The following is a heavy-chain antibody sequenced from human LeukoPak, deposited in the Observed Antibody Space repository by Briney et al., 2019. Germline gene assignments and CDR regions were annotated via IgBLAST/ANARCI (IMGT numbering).Heavy chain of an antibody. CDR1: GDSISSSSSY. CDR2: IYYSGRP. CDR3: VRHHYYSTGFYRSYYYYGMDV. Sequence: SETLSLTCTVSGDSISSSSSYWGWVRPPPGKGLEWIGIIYYSGRPYYSPSLRRRVTMSGDTSKNKVCLKVSSVTAADTAVYYCVRHHYYSTGFYRSYYYYGMDVWGHGTVVTVSS. V-gene: IGHV4-39*01. J-gene: IGHJ6*02. D-gene: IGHD3-22*01.